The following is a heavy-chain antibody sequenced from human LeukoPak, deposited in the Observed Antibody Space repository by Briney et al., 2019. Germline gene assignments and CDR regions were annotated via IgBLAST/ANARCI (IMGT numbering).Heavy chain of an antibody. Sequence: GGSLRLSCVASGFTFTKTWMSWVRQAPGKGLEWVGRIKSKTDGGTVDYAAPVKGRFTISIDDSKNTMYLLMNNLKTEDTAVYYCRRDAFGSIDWGQGTLVTVSS. V-gene: IGHV3-15*01. CDR2: IKSKTDGGTV. D-gene: IGHD3-10*01. CDR3: RRDAFGSID. J-gene: IGHJ4*02. CDR1: GFTFTKTW.